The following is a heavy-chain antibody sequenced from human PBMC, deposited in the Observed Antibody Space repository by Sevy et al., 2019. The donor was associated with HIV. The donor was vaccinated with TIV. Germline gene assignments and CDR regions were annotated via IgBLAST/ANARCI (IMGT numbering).Heavy chain of an antibody. Sequence: SDTLSLTCTVSGGSISSSSYYWGWIRQPPGKGLEWIGSIYYSGSTYYNPSLKSRVTISVDTSKNQFSLKLSSVTAADTAVYYCARRAGIAPYYYGMDVWGQGTTVTVSS. CDR1: GGSISSSSYY. J-gene: IGHJ6*02. V-gene: IGHV4-39*01. CDR2: IYYSGST. D-gene: IGHD6-13*01. CDR3: ARRAGIAPYYYGMDV.